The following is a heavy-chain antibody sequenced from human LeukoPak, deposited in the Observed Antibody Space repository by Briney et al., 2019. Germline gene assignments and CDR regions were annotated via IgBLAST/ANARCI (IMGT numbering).Heavy chain of an antibody. J-gene: IGHJ4*02. D-gene: IGHD4-23*01. V-gene: IGHV3-74*01. CDR3: TKDLRYYYADNHSEMDEHDY. CDR2: INSDGINT. CDR1: GFTFSNYA. Sequence: GGSLRLSCAASGFTFSNYAMSWVRQAPGKGLEWVSRINSDGINTTYADSAKGRCTISRDNATNTQNLQMNSLRVADTALYYCTKDLRYYYADNHSEMDEHDYWGQGTLVTVSS.